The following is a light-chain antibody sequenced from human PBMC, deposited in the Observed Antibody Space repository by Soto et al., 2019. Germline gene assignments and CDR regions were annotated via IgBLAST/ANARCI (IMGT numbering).Light chain of an antibody. V-gene: IGKV1-27*01. CDR1: QGINNY. J-gene: IGKJ1*01. CDR3: QKYDSAPRT. Sequence: DIQMTLSPSSLSASVGDSVTITCRASQGINNYLAWYQQKPGKVPVLLIYSASTLKPGIPSRFSGSGAGTDFTLTISSLQPEDFATYYCQKYDSAPRTFGQGTKVDIK. CDR2: SAS.